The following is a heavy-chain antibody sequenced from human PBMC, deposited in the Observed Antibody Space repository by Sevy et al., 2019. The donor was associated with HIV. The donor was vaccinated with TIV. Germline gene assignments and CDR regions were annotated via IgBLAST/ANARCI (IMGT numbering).Heavy chain of an antibody. CDR1: GFTFSSHW. D-gene: IGHD2-8*01. V-gene: IGHV3-7*03. Sequence: GGSLRLSCAASGFTFSSHWMSWVRQAPGKGLEWVANIKQDGSDKYYVDSVKGRFTISRDNAKNSLYLQMNSLRVEDTAVYYCASPGTKGFDPWGQGTLVTVSS. J-gene: IGHJ5*02. CDR2: IKQDGSDK. CDR3: ASPGTKGFDP.